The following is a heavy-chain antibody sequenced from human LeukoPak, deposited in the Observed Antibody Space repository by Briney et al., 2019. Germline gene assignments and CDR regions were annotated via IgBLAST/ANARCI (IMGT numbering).Heavy chain of an antibody. CDR2: IDPNSGGT. CDR1: AFTFTGYY. CDR3: ARDRRRDLVFGY. J-gene: IGHJ4*02. Sequence: GASVKVSCKASAFTFTGYYIHWVRQAPGQGLEWMGWIDPNSGGTNYAQKFQGRVTLSRDTSINTAYMELSRLRSDDTAVYYCARDRRRDLVFGYWGQGTLVTVSS. V-gene: IGHV1-2*02.